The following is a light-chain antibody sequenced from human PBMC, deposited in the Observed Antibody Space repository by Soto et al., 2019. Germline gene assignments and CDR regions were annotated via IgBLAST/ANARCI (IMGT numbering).Light chain of an antibody. CDR1: SSDVGNYDY. J-gene: IGLJ1*01. CDR3: TSYTPSSTYV. V-gene: IGLV2-14*03. CDR2: AVS. Sequence: QAVVTQPASVSGSPGQSITISCTGTSSDVGNYDYVSWYQQYPGKAPKLMIYAVSRRPSGVSNRFSGSKSGNTASLTISGLQAEDEADYYCTSYTPSSTYVFGTGTKVTVL.